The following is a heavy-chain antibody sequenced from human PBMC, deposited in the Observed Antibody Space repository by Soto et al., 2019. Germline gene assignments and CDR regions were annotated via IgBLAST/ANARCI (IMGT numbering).Heavy chain of an antibody. V-gene: IGHV5-10-1*01. D-gene: IGHD2-21*02. CDR1: GYSFTSYW. Sequence: GESLKISCKGSGYSFTSYWISWVHQMPGKGLEWMGRIDPSDSYTNYSPSFQGHVTISADKSISTAYLQWSSLKASDTAMYYCARQWAGGNSGYYYYGMDVWGQGTTVTVSS. CDR3: ARQWAGGNSGYYYYGMDV. CDR2: IDPSDSYT. J-gene: IGHJ6*02.